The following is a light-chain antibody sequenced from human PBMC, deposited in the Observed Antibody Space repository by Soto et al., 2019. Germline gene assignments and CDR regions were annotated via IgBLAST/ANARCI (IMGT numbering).Light chain of an antibody. CDR2: GAS. Sequence: EIVMTQSPAPLSLSPGESATLSSGASQSISSSKLAWYQQNPGQAPRLLMYGASNRATGIPARFSGSGSGTEFTLTITSLQPDDFATYYCQFYNSYSRTFGQGTKVDI. CDR3: QFYNSYSRT. J-gene: IGKJ1*01. V-gene: IGKV3-15*01. CDR1: QSISSS.